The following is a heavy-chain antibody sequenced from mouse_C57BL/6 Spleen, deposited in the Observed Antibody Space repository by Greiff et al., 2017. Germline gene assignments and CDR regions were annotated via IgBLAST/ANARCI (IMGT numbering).Heavy chain of an antibody. CDR1: GFTFSSYA. Sequence: EVMLVESGGGLVKPGGSLKLSCAASGFTFSSYAMSWVRQTPEKRLEWVATISDGGSYTYYPDNVKGRFTISRDNAKTNLYLQMSHLKSEDTAMYYCAREVNSLYAMDYWGQGTSVTVSS. CDR3: AREVNSLYAMDY. V-gene: IGHV5-4*01. D-gene: IGHD6-2*01. CDR2: ISDGGSYT. J-gene: IGHJ4*01.